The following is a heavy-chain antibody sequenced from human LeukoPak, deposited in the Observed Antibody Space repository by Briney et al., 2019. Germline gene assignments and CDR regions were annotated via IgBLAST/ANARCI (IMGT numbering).Heavy chain of an antibody. J-gene: IGHJ4*02. CDR2: MNPDSGNT. CDR3: ARALSGCILCFDL. D-gene: IGHD6-19*01. CDR1: GYTFTSYD. V-gene: IGHV1-8*01. Sequence: GASVKVSCKASGYTFTSYDINWVRQATGQGLEWMGWMNPDSGNTGYAQEFQGRVTVTRDTSITTAYMELSSLRFEDTAVYYCARALSGCILCFDLWGLGTLVTVSS.